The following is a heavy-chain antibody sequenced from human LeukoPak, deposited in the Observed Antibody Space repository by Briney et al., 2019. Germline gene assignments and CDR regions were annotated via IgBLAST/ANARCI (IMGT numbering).Heavy chain of an antibody. D-gene: IGHD6-19*01. CDR1: GFTFDDYA. J-gene: IGHJ4*02. Sequence: GRSLRLSCVASGFTFDDYAMHWVRQAPGKGLEWVSGVSWNSHSIEYADSVKGRFTISRDNAKNTLQLQMNSLRADDTAVYYCAKDSHASGRVGLFDSWGQGTLVIVSS. CDR2: VSWNSHSI. V-gene: IGHV3-9*01. CDR3: AKDSHASGRVGLFDS.